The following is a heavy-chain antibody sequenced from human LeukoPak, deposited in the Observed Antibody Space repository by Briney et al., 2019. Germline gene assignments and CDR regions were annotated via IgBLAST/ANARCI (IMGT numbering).Heavy chain of an antibody. J-gene: IGHJ5*02. CDR1: GFTFSIAW. CDR3: AKGQLAYCGGDCYDDTENWFDP. Sequence: PGGSLRLSCAASGFTFSIAWMSWVRQVPGKGLEWVSAISGSGGSTYYADSVKGRFTISRDNSKNTLYLQMNSLRAEDTAVYYCAKGQLAYCGGDCYDDTENWFDPWGQGTLVTVSS. V-gene: IGHV3-23*01. CDR2: ISGSGGST. D-gene: IGHD2-21*02.